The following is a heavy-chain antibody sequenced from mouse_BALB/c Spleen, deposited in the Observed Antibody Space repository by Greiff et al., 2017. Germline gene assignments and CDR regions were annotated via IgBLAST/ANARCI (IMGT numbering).Heavy chain of an antibody. CDR3: ASYYDAMDY. Sequence: VQLQQSGAELVRPGALVKLSCKASGFNIKDYYMHWVKQRPEQGLEWIGWIDPENGNTIYDPKFQGKASITADTSSNTAYLQLSSLTSEDTAVYDCASYYDAMDYWGQGTSVTVSS. D-gene: IGHD2-1*01. V-gene: IGHV14-1*02. J-gene: IGHJ4*01. CDR1: GFNIKDYY. CDR2: IDPENGNT.